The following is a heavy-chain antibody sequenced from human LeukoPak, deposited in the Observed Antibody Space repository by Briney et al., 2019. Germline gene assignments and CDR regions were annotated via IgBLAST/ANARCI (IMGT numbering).Heavy chain of an antibody. CDR2: INQDGSEK. J-gene: IGHJ4*01. V-gene: IGHV3-7*01. CDR1: GFTFNSYW. D-gene: IGHD3-10*01. CDR3: IPGPRGSFAPKIGNPLEY. Sequence: PGGSLRLSCAASGFTFNSYWMSWVRQAPGKGLEWVANINQDGSEKYYVDSVKGRFTISRDNAKKSLYLQMDSLRADDTAVYYCIPGPRGSFAPKIGNPLEYWGQGTLVTVSS.